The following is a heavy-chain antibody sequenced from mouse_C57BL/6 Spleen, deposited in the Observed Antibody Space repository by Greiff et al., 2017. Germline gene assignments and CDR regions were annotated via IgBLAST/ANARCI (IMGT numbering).Heavy chain of an antibody. J-gene: IGHJ2*01. CDR2: ISSGSSTI. V-gene: IGHV5-17*01. CDR1: GFTFSDYG. Sequence: EVKLVESGGGLVKPGGSLKLSCAASGFTFSDYGMHWVRQAPEKGLEWVAYISSGSSTIYYADTVKGRFTISRDNAKNTLFLQMTSLRSEDTAMYYCARHYDGSEAYYFDYGGQGTTLTVSA. CDR3: ARHYDGSEAYYFDY. D-gene: IGHD1-1*01.